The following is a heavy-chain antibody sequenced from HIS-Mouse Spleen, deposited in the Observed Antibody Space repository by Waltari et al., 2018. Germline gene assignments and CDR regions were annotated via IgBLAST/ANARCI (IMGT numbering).Heavy chain of an antibody. Sequence: QLQLQESGPGLVKPSETLSLTCTVSGGSISSSSYYWGWIRQPPGKGLEWIGSIYYSGSTYSNPSLQSRATISVDTSKNQFPLKLSSVTAADTAVYYCAREIPYSSSWYDWYFDLWGRGTLVTVSS. J-gene: IGHJ2*01. CDR1: GGSISSSSYY. D-gene: IGHD6-13*01. CDR3: AREIPYSSSWYDWYFDL. V-gene: IGHV4-39*07. CDR2: IYYSGST.